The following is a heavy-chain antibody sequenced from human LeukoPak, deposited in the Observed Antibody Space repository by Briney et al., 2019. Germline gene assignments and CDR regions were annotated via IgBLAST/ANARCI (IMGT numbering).Heavy chain of an antibody. V-gene: IGHV3-53*01. CDR3: AREFKSGYGMWA. CDR2: IYSDGST. CDR1: GFTVSSNY. D-gene: IGHD5-18*01. J-gene: IGHJ5*02. Sequence: GGSLRLSCAASGFTVSSNYMSWVRQAPGKGLEWVSIIYSDGSTYYADSVKGRFTISRDNAENSLHLQMNSLRADDTAVYYCAREFKSGYGMWAWGQGTLVTVSS.